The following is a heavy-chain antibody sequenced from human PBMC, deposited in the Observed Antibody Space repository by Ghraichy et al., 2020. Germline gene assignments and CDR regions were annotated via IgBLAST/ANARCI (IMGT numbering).Heavy chain of an antibody. Sequence: GGSLRLSRAASGFTFDNYAMSWVRQAPGKGLEWVSAISGSADRTYYADSLKGRFTISRDNSKNTLYLQMNSLRVEDTAVYYCAKVLNTVRSTIPEFDYWGQGTLVTVSS. CDR1: GFTFDNYA. CDR3: AKVLNTVRSTIPEFDY. V-gene: IGHV3-23*01. CDR2: ISGSADRT. J-gene: IGHJ4*02. D-gene: IGHD5/OR15-5a*01.